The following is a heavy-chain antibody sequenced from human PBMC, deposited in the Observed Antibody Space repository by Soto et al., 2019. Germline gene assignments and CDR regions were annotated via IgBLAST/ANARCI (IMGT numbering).Heavy chain of an antibody. CDR2: ISNDGSDK. CDR1: GFTFNNYG. J-gene: IGHJ3*01. V-gene: IGHV3-30*18. CDR3: AKDQGIAASHGVD. Sequence: QVQLVESGGGVVQPGRSLRLSCAASGFTFNNYGMHWVRQAPGKGLEWVATISNDGSDKYYADSVKGRLTISRDNSKNTVYLQMNSLRAGDTALYYCAKDQGIAASHGVDWGQGTMVTVSS. D-gene: IGHD6-13*01.